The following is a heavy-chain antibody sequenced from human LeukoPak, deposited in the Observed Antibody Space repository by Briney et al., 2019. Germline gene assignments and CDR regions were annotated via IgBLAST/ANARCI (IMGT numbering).Heavy chain of an antibody. J-gene: IGHJ4*02. V-gene: IGHV3-23*01. CDR1: GFTLSSYA. D-gene: IGHD3-10*01. Sequence: PGGSLRLSRAASGFTLSSYAMRWVRQAPGEGLEWVSVISNSGGSTFYADSVKGRFTISIDNSKNTLYLQMNSLRAEDTAVYYCARPFQQLLLWFGELSVWGQGTLVTVSS. CDR2: ISNSGGST. CDR3: ARPFQQLLLWFGELSV.